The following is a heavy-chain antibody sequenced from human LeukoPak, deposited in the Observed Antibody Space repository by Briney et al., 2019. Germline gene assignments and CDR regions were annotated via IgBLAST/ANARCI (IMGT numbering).Heavy chain of an antibody. J-gene: IGHJ3*02. D-gene: IGHD3-9*01. CDR2: IIPILGIA. CDR3: AVDMRGRRLAFDI. V-gene: IGHV1-69*02. Sequence: GASVKVSCKASGGTFSSYTISWVRQAPGQGLEWMGRIIPILGIANYAQKFQGRVTITADKSTSTAYMELSSLRSEDTAVYYCAVDMRGRRLAFDIWGQGTMVTVSS. CDR1: GGTFSSYT.